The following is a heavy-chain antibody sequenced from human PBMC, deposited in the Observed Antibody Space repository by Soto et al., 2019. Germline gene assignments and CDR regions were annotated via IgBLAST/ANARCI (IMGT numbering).Heavy chain of an antibody. CDR3: ARVEYQLLSLPPGYYYYMDV. CDR1: GYTFTSYG. J-gene: IGHJ6*03. Sequence: ASVKVSCKASGYTFTSYGISWVRQAPGQGLEWMGWISAYNGNTNYAQKLQGRVTMTTDTSTSTAYMELRSLRSDDTAVYYCARVEYQLLSLPPGYYYYMDVWGKGTTVTVSS. CDR2: ISAYNGNT. V-gene: IGHV1-18*01. D-gene: IGHD2-2*01.